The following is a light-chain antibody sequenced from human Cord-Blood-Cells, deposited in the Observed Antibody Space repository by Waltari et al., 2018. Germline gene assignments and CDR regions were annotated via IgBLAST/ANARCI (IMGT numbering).Light chain of an antibody. CDR1: QSVSSN. J-gene: IGKJ1*01. Sequence: IVMTQSPATLSVSPGERATLSCRASQSVSSNLAWYQQKPGQAPRLLIYGASTRATGIPARFSGSGSGTEFTLTISNLQSEDFAVYYCQQYNNWPPGTFGQGTKVEIK. V-gene: IGKV3-15*01. CDR3: QQYNNWPPGT. CDR2: GAS.